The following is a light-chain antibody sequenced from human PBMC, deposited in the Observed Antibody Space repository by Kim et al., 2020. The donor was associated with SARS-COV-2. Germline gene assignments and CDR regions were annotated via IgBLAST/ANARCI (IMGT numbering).Light chain of an antibody. CDR1: SGHSSYI. CDR3: ETWDSNNPVV. CDR2: VEGSGSY. Sequence: QLVLTQSSSASASLGSSVKLTCTLSSGHSSYIIAWHQQQPGKAPRYLMKVEGSGSYNKGSGVPDRFSGSSSGADRYLTISNLHSEDEADYYSETWDSNNPVVFGGGTKLTVL. V-gene: IGLV4-60*03. J-gene: IGLJ2*01.